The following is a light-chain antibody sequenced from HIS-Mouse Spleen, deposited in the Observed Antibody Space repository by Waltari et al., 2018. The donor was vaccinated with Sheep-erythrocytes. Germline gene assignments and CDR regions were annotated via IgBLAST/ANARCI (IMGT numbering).Light chain of an antibody. CDR3: SSYTSTTTWV. J-gene: IGLJ3*02. Sequence: QSALTQPASVSGSPGQSITISCTGTSSDVGGYNYVSWYQQHPGKAPKLMIYEVSNRPSGFPIGFSGSRPGTTAALPTSGFQAEDGVDYSSSSYTSTTTWVSGRGTKLTV. V-gene: IGLV2-14*01. CDR1: SSDVGGYNY. CDR2: EVS.